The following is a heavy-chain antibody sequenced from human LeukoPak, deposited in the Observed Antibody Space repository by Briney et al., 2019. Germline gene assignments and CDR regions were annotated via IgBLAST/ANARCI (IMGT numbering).Heavy chain of an antibody. J-gene: IGHJ6*02. CDR3: ARDHNTIFGYYGMDV. CDR2: IYSGGST. D-gene: IGHD3-3*01. CDR1: GFTVSSNY. Sequence: GGSLRLSCAASGFTVSSNYMGWVRQAPGKGLEWVSVIYSGGSTYYADSVKGRFTISRDNSKNTLYLQMNSLRAEDTAVYYCARDHNTIFGYYGMDVWGQGTTVTVSS. V-gene: IGHV3-53*01.